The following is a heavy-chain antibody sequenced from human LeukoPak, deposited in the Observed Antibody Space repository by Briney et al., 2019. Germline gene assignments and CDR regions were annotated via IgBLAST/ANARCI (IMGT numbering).Heavy chain of an antibody. J-gene: IGHJ4*02. V-gene: IGHV1-2*02. D-gene: IGHD2-15*01. CDR3: ASYPRYVSTPPFDY. CDR1: GYTSTAYY. CDR2: INPNTGDT. Sequence: ASVKVSCKASGYTSTAYYMHWVRQAPGQGPEWMGWINPNTGDTKYAQKFQGRVTMTRDTTISTAYLELSRLTSDDTAVYYCASYPRYVSTPPFDYWGQGTLVTVSS.